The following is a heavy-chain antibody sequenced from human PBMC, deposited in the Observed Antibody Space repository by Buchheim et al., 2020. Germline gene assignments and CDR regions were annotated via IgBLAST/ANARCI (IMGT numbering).Heavy chain of an antibody. J-gene: IGHJ4*02. Sequence: DVQLLESGGGLVQPGGSLRLSCAVSGFDFSNSAMSWVRQAPGKGLEYVSGISISGDRTYYADSVKGRFTISRDNFKKTVFLQMNSLRAEDTAVYYCAKEEVPNDYWGQGTL. CDR3: AKEEVPNDY. CDR2: ISISGDRT. V-gene: IGHV3-23*01. D-gene: IGHD4/OR15-4a*01. CDR1: GFDFSNSA.